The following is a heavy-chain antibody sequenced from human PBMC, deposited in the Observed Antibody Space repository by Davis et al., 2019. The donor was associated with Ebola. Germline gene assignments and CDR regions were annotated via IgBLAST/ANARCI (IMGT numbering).Heavy chain of an antibody. Sequence: GESLKISCAASGFTFSSYSMNWVRQAPGKGLEWVSSISSSSSYIYYADSAKGRFTISRDNAKNSLYLQMNSLRAEDTAVYYCARGGSSITMVRGVITPNWFDPWGQGTLVTVSS. D-gene: IGHD3-10*01. CDR1: GFTFSSYS. CDR2: ISSSSSYI. V-gene: IGHV3-21*01. CDR3: ARGGSSITMVRGVITPNWFDP. J-gene: IGHJ5*02.